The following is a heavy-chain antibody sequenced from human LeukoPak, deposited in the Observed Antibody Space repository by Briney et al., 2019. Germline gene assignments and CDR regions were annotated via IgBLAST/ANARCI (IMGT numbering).Heavy chain of an antibody. CDR1: GFTSIAYA. Sequence: TGGSLRLSCVGSGFTSIAYALTWARQAPGKGLEWVSGISGGGATTYYADSVKGRFTISRDNAKNSLYLQMNSLRAEDTAVYYCAKDYEYNSNTWYFHWGRGTLVSVSS. D-gene: IGHD6-13*01. V-gene: IGHV3-23*01. CDR3: AKDYEYNSNTWYFH. J-gene: IGHJ4*02. CDR2: ISGGGATT.